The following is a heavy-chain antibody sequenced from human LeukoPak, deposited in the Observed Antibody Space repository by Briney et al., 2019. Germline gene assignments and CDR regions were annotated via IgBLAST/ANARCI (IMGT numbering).Heavy chain of an antibody. CDR1: GGSISSYY. V-gene: IGHV4-4*07. CDR3: ARYTTVTTSFDY. D-gene: IGHD4-17*01. CDR2: IDTSGNT. Sequence: SETLSLTCTVSGGSISSYYWSWIRQPAGKGLEWIGRIDTSGNTNYKPSLKSRVTMSVDTSKNQFSLKLSSVTAADTAVYYCARYTTVTTSFDYWGQGTLVTVSS. J-gene: IGHJ4*02.